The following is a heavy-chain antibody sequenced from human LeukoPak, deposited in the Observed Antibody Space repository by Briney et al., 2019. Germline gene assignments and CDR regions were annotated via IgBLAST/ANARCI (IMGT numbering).Heavy chain of an antibody. V-gene: IGHV3-9*01. CDR2: SSYNGVNV. CDR1: GFNIDDYV. D-gene: IGHD2-21*01. J-gene: IGHJ4*02. Sequence: GGSLRLSCAASGFNIDDYVIHWVRQGPGKALEWVSGSSYNGVNVGYADSVRGRFTVSRDSAKNSLYLQMNSLRAEDTAVYYCARDQSPYCGGDCSSPFDYWGQGTLVTVSS. CDR3: ARDQSPYCGGDCSSPFDY.